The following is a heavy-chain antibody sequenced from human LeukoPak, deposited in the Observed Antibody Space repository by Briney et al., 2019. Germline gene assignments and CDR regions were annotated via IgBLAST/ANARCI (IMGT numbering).Heavy chain of an antibody. CDR1: GYTFTSYY. CDR3: ARCRSSSGWSRGAFDY. Sequence: ASVKVSCKAPGYTFTSYYMHWVRQAPGQGLEWMGIINPSGGSTSYAQKFQGRVTMTRDTSTSTVYMELSSLRSEDTAVYYCARCRSSSGWSRGAFDYWGQGTLVTVSS. D-gene: IGHD6-19*01. J-gene: IGHJ4*02. V-gene: IGHV1-46*01. CDR2: INPSGGST.